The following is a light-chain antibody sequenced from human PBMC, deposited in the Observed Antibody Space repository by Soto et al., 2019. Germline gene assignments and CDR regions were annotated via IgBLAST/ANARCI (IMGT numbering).Light chain of an antibody. J-gene: IGKJ5*01. CDR3: QQSYTTPIT. CDR2: AAS. Sequence: GETVAITCPASQVISTYLDWYQVKPGKAPNLLVYAASTLESGVPSRFSATVSGTDFTLTISSLQPEDFATYYCQQSYTTPITFGQGTRLEIK. CDR1: QVISTY. V-gene: IGKV1-39*01.